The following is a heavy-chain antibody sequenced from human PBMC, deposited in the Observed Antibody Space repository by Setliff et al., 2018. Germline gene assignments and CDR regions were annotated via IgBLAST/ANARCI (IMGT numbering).Heavy chain of an antibody. CDR1: AGSLSDYY. Sequence: SETLSLTCGGYAGSLSDYYWSWIRQPPGKGLEWIGEINQSGSTTYNPSLKSRVTISVDTSKNQFSLKLSSVTAADTAVYYCASIALTEPSYYDYVWGSYRFFHYFDYWGQGTLVTVSS. D-gene: IGHD3-16*02. J-gene: IGHJ4*02. V-gene: IGHV4-34*01. CDR2: INQSGST. CDR3: ASIALTEPSYYDYVWGSYRFFHYFDY.